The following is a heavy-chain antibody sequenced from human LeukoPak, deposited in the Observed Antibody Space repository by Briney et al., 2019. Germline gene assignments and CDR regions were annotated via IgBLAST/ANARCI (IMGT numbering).Heavy chain of an antibody. V-gene: IGHV4-39*02. CDR3: ARDDFWSGYPFDY. Sequence: PSETLSLTCTVSGGSISSSSYYWGWIRQPPGKGLEWIGSIYYSGSTYYNPSLKSRVTISVDTSKNQFSLKLSSVTAADTAVYYCARDDFWSGYPFDYWGQGTLVTVSS. CDR2: IYYSGST. J-gene: IGHJ4*02. CDR1: GGSISSSSYY. D-gene: IGHD3-3*01.